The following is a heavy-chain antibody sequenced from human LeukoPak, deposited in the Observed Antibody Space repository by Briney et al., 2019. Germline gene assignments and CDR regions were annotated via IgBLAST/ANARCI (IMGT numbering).Heavy chain of an antibody. V-gene: IGHV1-3*01. D-gene: IGHD3-3*01. Sequence: GASVKVSCKASGYTFTSYAMHWVRQAPGQRLEWMGWINAGNGNTKYSQKFQGRVTITRDTSASTAYMELSSQRSEDTAVYYCARGLILEWLLLTYYYYGMDVWGQGTTVTVSS. CDR2: INAGNGNT. CDR3: ARGLILEWLLLTYYYYGMDV. CDR1: GYTFTSYA. J-gene: IGHJ6*02.